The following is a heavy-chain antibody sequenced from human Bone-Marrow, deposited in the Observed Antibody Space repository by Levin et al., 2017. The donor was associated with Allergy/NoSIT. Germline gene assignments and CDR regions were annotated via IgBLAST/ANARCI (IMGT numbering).Heavy chain of an antibody. CDR2: IRSKANSYAT. J-gene: IGHJ6*03. D-gene: IGHD3-10*01. V-gene: IGHV3-73*01. CDR3: TRLPEHLHYYGSGSEDYYYYYYMDV. Sequence: GGSLRLSCAASGFTFSGSAMHWVRQASGKGLEWVGRIRSKANSYATAYAASVKGRFTISRDDSKNTAYLQMNSLKTEDTAVYYCTRLPEHLHYYGSGSEDYYYYYYMDVWGKGTTVTVSS. CDR1: GFTFSGSA.